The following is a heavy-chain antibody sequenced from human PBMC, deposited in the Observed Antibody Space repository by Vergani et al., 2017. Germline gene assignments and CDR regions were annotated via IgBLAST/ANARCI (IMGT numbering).Heavy chain of an antibody. CDR1: GFTFSSYE. V-gene: IGHV3-48*03. CDR3: ARTPIRFGLYYYYYGMDV. D-gene: IGHD3-16*01. J-gene: IGHJ6*02. Sequence: EVQLVESGGGLVQPGGSLRLSCAASGFTFSSYEMNWVRQAPGKGLEWVSYISSSGSTIYYADSVKGRFTISRDNAKNSLYLQMNSLRAEDTAVYYCARTPIRFGLYYYYYGMDVWGQGP. CDR2: ISSSGSTI.